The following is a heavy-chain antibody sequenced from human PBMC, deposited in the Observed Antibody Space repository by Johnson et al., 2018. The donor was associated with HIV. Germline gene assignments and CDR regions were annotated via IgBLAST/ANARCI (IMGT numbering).Heavy chain of an antibody. CDR3: ASGYFDWLLISAVAFDI. Sequence: QEQLVESGGGLIQPGGSLRLSCAASGLTFSDFAMHWVRQAPGKGLEWVAVTSYDGINKYYATSVKGRFTISRDNSKNTLYLQMNSLRAEDTAVYYCASGYFDWLLISAVAFDIWGQGTMVTVSS. CDR1: GLTFSDFA. CDR2: TSYDGINK. D-gene: IGHD3-9*01. J-gene: IGHJ3*02. V-gene: IGHV3-30-3*01.